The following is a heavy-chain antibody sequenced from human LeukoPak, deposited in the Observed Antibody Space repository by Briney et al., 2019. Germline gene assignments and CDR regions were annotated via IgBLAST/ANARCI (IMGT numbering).Heavy chain of an antibody. Sequence: PGGSLRLSCAASGFTFSSYAMSWVRQAPGKGLEWVSAISGSGGSTYYADSVKGRFTISRDNSKNTPYLQMNSLRAEDTAVYYCANRVLRFLEPGAWGQGTLVTVSS. V-gene: IGHV3-23*01. CDR3: ANRVLRFLEPGA. J-gene: IGHJ5*02. D-gene: IGHD3-3*01. CDR2: ISGSGGST. CDR1: GFTFSSYA.